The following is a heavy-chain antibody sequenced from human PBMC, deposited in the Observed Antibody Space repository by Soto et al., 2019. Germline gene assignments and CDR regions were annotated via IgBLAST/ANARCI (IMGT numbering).Heavy chain of an antibody. J-gene: IGHJ3*02. Sequence: QVQLQESGPGLVKPSQTLSLTCTVSGGSISSGDYYWSWIRQPPGKGLEWIGYIYYSGSTYYNPSLKXRVTLSXXTSKNQFSLKLSSVTAADTAVYYCAHSSSGRAFDIWGQGTMVTVSS. V-gene: IGHV4-30-4*01. CDR3: AHSSSGRAFDI. D-gene: IGHD6-19*01. CDR2: IYYSGST. CDR1: GGSISSGDYY.